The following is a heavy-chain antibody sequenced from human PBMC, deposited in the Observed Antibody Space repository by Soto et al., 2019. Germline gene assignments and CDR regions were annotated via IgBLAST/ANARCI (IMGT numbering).Heavy chain of an antibody. CDR3: AISPMWFGELTLGP. CDR2: ISSSSSYI. Sequence: PGGSLRLSCAASGFTFSSYSMNWVRQAPGKGLEWVSSISSSSSYIYYADSVKGRFTISRDNAKNSLYLQMNSLRAEDTAVYYFAISPMWFGELTLGPWGQGTLVTVSS. J-gene: IGHJ5*02. CDR1: GFTFSSYS. V-gene: IGHV3-21*01. D-gene: IGHD3-10*01.